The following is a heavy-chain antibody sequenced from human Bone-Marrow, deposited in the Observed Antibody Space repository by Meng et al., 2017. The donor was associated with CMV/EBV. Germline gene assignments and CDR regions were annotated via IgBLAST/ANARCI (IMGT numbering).Heavy chain of an antibody. J-gene: IGHJ5*02. CDR1: GFTFSSYW. D-gene: IGHD6-13*01. Sequence: GGSLRLSCAASGFTFSSYWMHWVRQAPGKGLVWVSRINSDGSSTSYADSVKGRFTISRDNAKNTLYLQMNSLRAEDTAVYYCARGTSIAAAGFDPWGQGTRVTVSS. V-gene: IGHV3-74*01. CDR2: INSDGSST. CDR3: ARGTSIAAAGFDP.